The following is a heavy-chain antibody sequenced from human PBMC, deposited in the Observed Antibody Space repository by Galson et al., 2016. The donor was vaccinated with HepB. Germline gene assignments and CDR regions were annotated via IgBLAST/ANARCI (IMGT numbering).Heavy chain of an antibody. CDR2: ISGSSSDI. CDR1: GFTFSNYA. J-gene: IGHJ4*02. Sequence: SLRLSCAASGFTFSNYAMNWVRQAPGKGLEWVSSISGSSSDIYYADSVKGRFTISRDNGKNSLYLQMNSLRAEDTAVYYCEREGGYCFSTSCRYFDYWGQGSLVTVSS. CDR3: EREGGYCFSTSCRYFDY. V-gene: IGHV3-21*01. D-gene: IGHD2-2*01.